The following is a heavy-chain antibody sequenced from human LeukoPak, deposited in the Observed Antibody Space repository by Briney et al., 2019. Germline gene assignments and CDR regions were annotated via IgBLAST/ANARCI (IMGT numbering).Heavy chain of an antibody. CDR1: GGSISSSNW. D-gene: IGHD5-18*01. CDR2: IYHSGST. J-gene: IGHJ4*02. CDR3: ARPRRPNTALDHNLDY. Sequence: SETLSLTCAVSGGSISSSNWWSWVRQPPGKGLEWIGEIYHSGSTNYNPSLKSRVTISVDKSKNQFSLKLSSVTAADTAVYYCARPRRPNTALDHNLDYWGQGAQVTASS. V-gene: IGHV4-4*02.